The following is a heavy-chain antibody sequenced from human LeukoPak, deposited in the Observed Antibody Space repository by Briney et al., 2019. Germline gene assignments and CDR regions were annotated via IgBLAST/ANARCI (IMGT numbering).Heavy chain of an antibody. CDR2: IRYDGSKK. CDR3: ARALTYYKSSGYQWDAHAFDI. J-gene: IGHJ3*02. Sequence: PGGSLRLSCAASGFTFSSYGMNWVRQAPGKGLEWVAFIRYDGSKKYSADSVKGRFTISRDNSKNTLYLQMNSLRAEDTAVYYCARALTYYKSSGYQWDAHAFDIWGQGTMVTVSS. CDR1: GFTFSSYG. D-gene: IGHD3-22*01. V-gene: IGHV3-30*02.